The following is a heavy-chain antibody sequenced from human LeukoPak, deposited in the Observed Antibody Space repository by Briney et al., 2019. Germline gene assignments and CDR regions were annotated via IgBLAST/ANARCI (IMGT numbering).Heavy chain of an antibody. CDR2: IYPGESDI. Sequence: GESLKISCKGSGYSFTSYWIGWVRQTPGKGLEWMGLIYPGESDIRYSPSFQGQVTISADKSISTAYLQRSSLKASDSARYYCARLAAAGNWFDPWGQGTLVTVSS. CDR3: ARLAAAGNWFDP. D-gene: IGHD6-13*01. J-gene: IGHJ5*02. CDR1: GYSFTSYW. V-gene: IGHV5-51*01.